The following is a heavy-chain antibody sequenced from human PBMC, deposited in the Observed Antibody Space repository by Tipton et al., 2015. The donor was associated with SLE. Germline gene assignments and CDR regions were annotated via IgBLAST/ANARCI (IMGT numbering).Heavy chain of an antibody. CDR2: IYYSGST. CDR3: GAGDRDDYYGMDV. V-gene: IGHV4-28*06. J-gene: IGHJ6*02. Sequence: TLSLTCAVSGYSISNSNWWGWTRQPPGKGLEWIGYIYYSGSTNYNPSLKSRVTMSVDRSKNQFSLKLSSVTALDTAVYYCGAGDRDDYYGMDVWGQGTTVTVSS. D-gene: IGHD4-17*01. CDR1: GYSISNSNW.